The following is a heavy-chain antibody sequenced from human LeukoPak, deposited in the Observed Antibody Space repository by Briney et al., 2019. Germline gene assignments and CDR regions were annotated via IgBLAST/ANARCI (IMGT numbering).Heavy chain of an antibody. J-gene: IGHJ3*02. CDR1: GYTLTELS. CDR3: ARRGRGYYSSSWFDAFDI. D-gene: IGHD6-13*01. CDR2: FDPEDGET. V-gene: IGHV1-24*01. Sequence: ASVKVSCKVSGYTLTELSMHRVRQAPGKGLEWMGGFDPEDGETIYAQKFQGRVTMTEDTSTDTAYMELSSLRSEDTAVYYCARRGRGYYSSSWFDAFDIWGQGTMVTVSS.